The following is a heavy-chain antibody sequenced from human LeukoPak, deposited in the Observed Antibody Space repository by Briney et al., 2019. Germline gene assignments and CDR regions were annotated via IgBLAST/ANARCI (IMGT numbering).Heavy chain of an antibody. Sequence: PGGSLRLSCTASGFSFSTYSMTWVRQGPGKGLEWVSSIYNSGSKTLYADSVKGRFTISRDNSKNTLYLQMNSLTAEDTAIYYCSKDVVPDSGWDLDYWGQGTLVTVSP. CDR1: GFSFSTYS. D-gene: IGHD6-19*01. V-gene: IGHV3-23*05. CDR3: SKDVVPDSGWDLDY. CDR2: IYNSGSKT. J-gene: IGHJ4*02.